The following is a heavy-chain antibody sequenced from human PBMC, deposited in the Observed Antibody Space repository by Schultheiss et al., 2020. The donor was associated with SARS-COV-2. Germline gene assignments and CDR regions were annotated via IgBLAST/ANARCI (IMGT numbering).Heavy chain of an antibody. D-gene: IGHD6-13*01. CDR2: IYYSGST. CDR3: ARLSISATGTSRYGMDV. J-gene: IGHJ6*02. CDR1: GGSISSYY. Sequence: SETLSLTCTVSGGSISSYYWSWIRQPPGKGLEWIGSIYYSGSTYYNPSLKTRVTISVDTSRNQFSLRLSSVTAADTAVYYCARLSISATGTSRYGMDVWGQGTTVTVSS. V-gene: IGHV4-39*01.